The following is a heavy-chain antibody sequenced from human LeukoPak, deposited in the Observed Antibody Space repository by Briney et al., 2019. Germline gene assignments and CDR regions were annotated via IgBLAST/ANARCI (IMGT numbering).Heavy chain of an antibody. CDR1: GFMFSSYW. CDR3: TRENWYIDY. V-gene: IGHV3-7*01. J-gene: IGHJ4*02. CDR2: IKKDGSEK. Sequence: PGGSLRLSCAASGFMFSSYWMSWVRQAPGKGLEWVANIKKDGSEKYYVDSVKGRFTISRDNAKTSLYLQMISLRAEDAAVYYCTRENWYIDYWGQGNLVTVSS.